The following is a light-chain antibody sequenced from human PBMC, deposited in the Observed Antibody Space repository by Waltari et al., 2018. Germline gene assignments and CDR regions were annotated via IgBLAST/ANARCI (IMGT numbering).Light chain of an antibody. Sequence: QSALTQPASVSGSRGQSITISCSGTNTDVGRSKYVSWYQQYSDKAPNLLIYDVSKRPSGVSNRFSGSKSGSTASLTISGLRAEDEADYYCSSSGTSGVVVFGGGTKLTVL. CDR1: NTDVGRSKY. CDR2: DVS. V-gene: IGLV2-14*01. CDR3: SSSGTSGVVV. J-gene: IGLJ2*01.